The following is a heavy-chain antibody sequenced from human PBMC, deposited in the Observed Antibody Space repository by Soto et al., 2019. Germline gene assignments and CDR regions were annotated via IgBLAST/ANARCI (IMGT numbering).Heavy chain of an antibody. CDR1: GAYTVSHYD. J-gene: IGHJ4*02. CDR3: ALALGPTTGLDY. D-gene: IGHD1-26*01. CDR2: IFNSGTT. V-gene: IGHV4-31*02. Sequence: SETLSLTCSVYGAYTVSHYDWTWIRQPPGKGLEWMGYIFNSGTTFYNPSLTSRLSISMDTSGNHFSLELRSVTAADTAVYYCALALGPTTGLDYWGQGTLVTVSS.